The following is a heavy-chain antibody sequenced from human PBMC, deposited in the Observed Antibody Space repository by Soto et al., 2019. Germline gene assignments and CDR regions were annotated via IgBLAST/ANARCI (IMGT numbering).Heavy chain of an antibody. Sequence: VGSLRLSCAASGFTFSDYYMSWIRQAPGKGLEWVSYISSSGSTIYYADSVKGRFTISRDNAKNSLYLQMNSLRAEDTAVYYCARVTTQNPGWYYYYGMDVWGQGTTVTVSS. CDR3: ARVTTQNPGWYYYYGMDV. CDR1: GFTFSDYY. CDR2: ISSSGSTI. J-gene: IGHJ6*02. V-gene: IGHV3-11*01. D-gene: IGHD4-4*01.